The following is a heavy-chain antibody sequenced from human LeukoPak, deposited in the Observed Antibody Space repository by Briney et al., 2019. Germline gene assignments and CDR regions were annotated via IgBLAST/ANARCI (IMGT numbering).Heavy chain of an antibody. J-gene: IGHJ6*02. Sequence: PGGSLRLSCAASGFTFSSYAMHWVRQAPGKGLEWVAVISYDGSNKYYADSVKGRFTISRDNSKNTLYVQMNSLRGEDTAVYYCARATNYNILTGIGTYGMDVWGRGTTVTVSS. D-gene: IGHD3-9*01. CDR2: ISYDGSNK. CDR1: GFTFSSYA. CDR3: ARATNYNILTGIGTYGMDV. V-gene: IGHV3-30-3*01.